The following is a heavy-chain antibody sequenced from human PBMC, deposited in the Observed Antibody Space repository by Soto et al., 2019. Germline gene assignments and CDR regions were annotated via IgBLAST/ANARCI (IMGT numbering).Heavy chain of an antibody. CDR1: GFTFNSYA. Sequence: PGGSLRLSCAASGFTFNSYAMNWVRQAPGKGLEWVSVISDNGGNTYYADSVKGRFTISRDNSKNTLYLQMNSLRAEDTAVYYCARSLLNWNDIHWFDPWGQGTLVTVSS. D-gene: IGHD1-1*01. CDR3: ARSLLNWNDIHWFDP. CDR2: ISDNGGNT. V-gene: IGHV3-23*01. J-gene: IGHJ5*02.